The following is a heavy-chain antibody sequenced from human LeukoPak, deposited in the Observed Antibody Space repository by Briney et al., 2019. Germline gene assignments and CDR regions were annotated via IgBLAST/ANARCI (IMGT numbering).Heavy chain of an antibody. D-gene: IGHD4-17*01. Sequence: GGSLRLSCAASGFTFSSYSMNWVRQAPGKGLEWVSYISSSSSTIYYADSVKGRFTISRDNAKNSLYLQMNSLRADDTAVYYCAREGQNDFGDYGYYFDYWGQGTLVTVPS. CDR3: AREGQNDFGDYGYYFDY. CDR1: GFTFSSYS. J-gene: IGHJ4*02. V-gene: IGHV3-48*01. CDR2: ISSSSSTI.